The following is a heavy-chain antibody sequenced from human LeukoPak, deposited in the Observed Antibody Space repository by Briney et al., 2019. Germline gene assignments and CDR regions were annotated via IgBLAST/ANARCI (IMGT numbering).Heavy chain of an antibody. D-gene: IGHD3-22*01. CDR1: GLTLSDYY. CDR2: IIRSARTI. Sequence: GGSLRLSCAASGLTLSDYYMIGTRHAPGEGREGGSYIIRSARTIYYPDSVKGRFTISRDNFKNTLYLQMNSLRDGDTAVYYCAKTSYYDSSGVLGNWYFDLWGRGTLVTVCS. V-gene: IGHV3-11*01. J-gene: IGHJ2*01. CDR3: AKTSYYDSSGVLGNWYFDL.